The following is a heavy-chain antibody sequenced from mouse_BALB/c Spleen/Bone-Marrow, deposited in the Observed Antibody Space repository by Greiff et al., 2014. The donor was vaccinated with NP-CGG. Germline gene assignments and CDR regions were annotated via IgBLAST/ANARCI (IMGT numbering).Heavy chain of an antibody. D-gene: IGHD1-1*01. J-gene: IGHJ2*01. V-gene: IGHV5-6*01. Sequence: EVKLVESGGDLVKPGGSLKLSWAASGFTFSSYGMSWVRQAPDKRLEWVATISSGGSYTYYPDSVKGRFTISRDNAKNTLYLQMSSLKSEDTAMYYCARPTTVVATGGSFDYWGQGTTLTVSS. CDR1: GFTFSSYG. CDR2: ISSGGSYT. CDR3: ARPTTVVATGGSFDY.